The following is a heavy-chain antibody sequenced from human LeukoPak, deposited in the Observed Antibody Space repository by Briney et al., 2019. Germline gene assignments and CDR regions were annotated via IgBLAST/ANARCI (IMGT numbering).Heavy chain of an antibody. CDR1: GFTFRNYL. J-gene: IGHJ6*02. CDR3: ARVDLNYKTAANGDSEYYYHHGMDV. Sequence: RAGGSLRLSCAASGFTFRNYLTNWVRQAPGKGLEWVTVISYDGSSKYYADSVKGRFTISRDNANNTLYLQMNSVRAEDTAVYYCARVDLNYKTAANGDSEYYYHHGMDVWGQGTTVTVSS. D-gene: IGHD4-17*01. CDR2: ISYDGSSK. V-gene: IGHV3-30-3*01.